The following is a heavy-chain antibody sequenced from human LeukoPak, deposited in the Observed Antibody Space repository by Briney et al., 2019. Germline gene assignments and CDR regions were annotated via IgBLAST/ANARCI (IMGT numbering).Heavy chain of an antibody. Sequence: ASVKVSCKASGYTFTSYDINWERQAPGQGLEWMGWMNPNSGNTGYAQKFQGRVTMTRNTSISTAYMELSSLRSEDTAVYYCARGITMVRGVDYWGQGTLVTVSS. D-gene: IGHD3-10*01. J-gene: IGHJ4*02. CDR2: MNPNSGNT. CDR3: ARGITMVRGVDY. CDR1: GYTFTSYD. V-gene: IGHV1-8*01.